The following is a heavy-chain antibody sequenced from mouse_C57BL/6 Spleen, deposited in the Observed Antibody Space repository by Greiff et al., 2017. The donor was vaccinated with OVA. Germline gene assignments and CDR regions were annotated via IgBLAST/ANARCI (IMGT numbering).Heavy chain of an antibody. Sequence: QVQLKESGPELVKPGASVKISCKASGYAFSSSWMNWVKQRPGKGLEWIGRIYPGDGDTNYNGKFKGKATLTADTSSSTAYMQRSSLTSEDSAVYFGARGGGPLRGFAYWGQGTLVTVSA. CDR1: GYAFSSSW. V-gene: IGHV1-82*01. CDR2: IYPGDGDT. D-gene: IGHD1-1*01. J-gene: IGHJ3*01. CDR3: ARGGGPLRGFAY.